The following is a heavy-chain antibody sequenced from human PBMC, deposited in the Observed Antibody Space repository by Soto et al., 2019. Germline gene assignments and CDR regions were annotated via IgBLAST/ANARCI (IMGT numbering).Heavy chain of an antibody. CDR3: ARHGGYYLHF. Sequence: QVQLQQWGAGLLQPSETLSLTCAVYGGCLSGYYWSWIRQPPGKGLEWIGESGHNGSTIYNPSLKSRVTISEDSSNNQCALKLNSVTAADAAVYCCARHGGYYLHFWGQGAPVTVSS. V-gene: IGHV4-34*01. CDR1: GGCLSGYY. D-gene: IGHD3-16*01. CDR2: SGHNGST. J-gene: IGHJ4*02.